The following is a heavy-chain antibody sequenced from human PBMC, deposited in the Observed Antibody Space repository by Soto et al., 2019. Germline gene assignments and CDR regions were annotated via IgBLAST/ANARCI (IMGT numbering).Heavy chain of an antibody. D-gene: IGHD1-26*01. CDR2: ISSDGNHK. J-gene: IGHJ4*02. V-gene: IGHV3-30-3*01. CDR3: ARWEQPLFDY. CDR1: GVTVSAYT. Sequence: GGSLRLSCAASGVTVSAYTMHWVRQAPGKGLEWVAVISSDGNHKYYTDSVKGRFTVSRDTSTNTLYLQMNSLRAEDTAVYYCARWEQPLFDYWGQGTLVTVSS.